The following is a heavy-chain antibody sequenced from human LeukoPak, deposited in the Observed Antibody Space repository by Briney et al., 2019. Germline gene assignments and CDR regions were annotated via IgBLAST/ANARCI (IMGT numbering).Heavy chain of an antibody. CDR2: LSWNSGTV. J-gene: IGHJ3*01. Sequence: GGSLRLSCAASGFTFHDYAMHWVRQAPGKGLEWVSGLSWNSGTVGYGDSVEGRFTISRDNANHSLYLQMDSLTPEDTALYYCVKGDTLGILTAFDLWGQGTMVTVSS. CDR3: VKGDTLGILTAFDL. V-gene: IGHV3-9*01. D-gene: IGHD1-26*01. CDR1: GFTFHDYA.